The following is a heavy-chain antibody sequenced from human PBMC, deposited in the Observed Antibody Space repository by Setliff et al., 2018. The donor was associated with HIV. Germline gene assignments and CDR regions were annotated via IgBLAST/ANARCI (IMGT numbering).Heavy chain of an antibody. CDR3: ERGGGY. Sequence: GGSLRLSCAVSGFTFSGYWMTWVRQAPGKGLEWVASINPGGSEKWYVDSVKGRFTVSGDTTKNSLYLQMNSLRAEDTAVYYCERGGGYWGQGTMVTVSS. J-gene: IGHJ4*02. D-gene: IGHD1-26*01. CDR1: GFTFSGYW. CDR2: INPGGSEK. V-gene: IGHV3-7*04.